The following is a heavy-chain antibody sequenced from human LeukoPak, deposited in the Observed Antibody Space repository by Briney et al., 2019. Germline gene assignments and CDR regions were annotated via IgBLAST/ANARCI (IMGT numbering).Heavy chain of an antibody. CDR1: GGTFSSYA. V-gene: IGHV1-69*13. CDR3: ARGRWDYYGSERNWFDP. Sequence: SVKVSCKASGGTFSSYAISWVRQAPGQGLEWMGGIIPIFGTANYAQKFQGRVTITADESTSTAYVELSSLRSEDTAVYYCARGRWDYYGSERNWFDPWGQGTLVTVSS. J-gene: IGHJ5*02. CDR2: IIPIFGTA. D-gene: IGHD3-10*01.